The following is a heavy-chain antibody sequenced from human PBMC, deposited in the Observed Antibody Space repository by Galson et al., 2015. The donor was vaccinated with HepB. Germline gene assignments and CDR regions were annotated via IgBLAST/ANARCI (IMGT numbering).Heavy chain of an antibody. V-gene: IGHV1-18*01. J-gene: IGHJ5*02. CDR2: ISAYNGNT. CDR1: GYTFTSYA. CDR3: ARFMKVGDLGWFDP. Sequence: SVKVSCKASGYTFTSYAISWVRQAPGQGLEWMGWISAYNGNTNYAQKLQGRVTMTTDTSTSTAYMELRSLRSDDTAVYYCARFMKVGDLGWFDPWGQGSRVTVSS. D-gene: IGHD3-22*01.